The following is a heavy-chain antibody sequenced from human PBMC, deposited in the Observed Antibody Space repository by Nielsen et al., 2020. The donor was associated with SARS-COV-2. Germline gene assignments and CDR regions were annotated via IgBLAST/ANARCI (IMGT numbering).Heavy chain of an antibody. J-gene: IGHJ6*02. CDR3: ARTITIFGVVIRGSMDV. D-gene: IGHD3-3*01. CDR2: ISYSGST. CDR1: GGSITGSN. Sequence: SETLSLTCTVSGGSITGSNWSWIRKPPGKGLEWVGYISYSGSTNYNPSLKSRVTMSVDTSKNQFSLQLSSVTAADTAVYYCARTITIFGVVIRGSMDVWGQGTTVTVSS. V-gene: IGHV4-59*08.